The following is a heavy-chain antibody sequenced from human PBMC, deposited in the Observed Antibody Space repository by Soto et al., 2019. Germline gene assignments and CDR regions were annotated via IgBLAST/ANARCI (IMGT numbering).Heavy chain of an antibody. CDR1: GYTVSNFG. CDR3: ATVVRSADPWCGS. V-gene: IGHV1-18*01. J-gene: IGHJ4*02. Sequence: ATVRVSDKSSGYTVSNFGIAWVGHAPGPPLEWLGWISLYSDGTNYAQNFQGRVSMTTDTSTTTAYMKLSSLRSDGTSVDDCATVVRSADPWCGSWGQGTL. CDR2: ISLYSDGT. D-gene: IGHD2-15*01.